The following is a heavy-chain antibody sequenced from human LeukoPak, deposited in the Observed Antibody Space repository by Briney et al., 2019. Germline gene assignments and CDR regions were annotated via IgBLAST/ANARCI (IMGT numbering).Heavy chain of an antibody. J-gene: IGHJ4*02. CDR3: AKGETVTTSHLDY. D-gene: IGHD4-17*01. CDR2: IFYSEDA. Sequence: SETLSLTCAVSGASISHYYWNWFRQPPGKGLEWIGSIFYSEDANYNPSLKSRVTISVDTSKSQFSLTLTSVTAADTAVYYCAKGETVTTSHLDYWGQGILVTVSS. V-gene: IGHV4-59*01. CDR1: GASISHYY.